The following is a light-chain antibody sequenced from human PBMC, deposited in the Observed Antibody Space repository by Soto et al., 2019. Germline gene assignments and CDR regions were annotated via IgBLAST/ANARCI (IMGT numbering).Light chain of an antibody. J-gene: IGKJ5*01. CDR3: QQYNNWPPIT. V-gene: IGKV3-15*01. Sequence: DIVLTQSPATLSVSPGERATLSCRASQSVSSNLAWYQQKPGQAPRLLIYGASTRATGIPARFSGSGSGTEFTLTISSLQSEDFAVYCCQQYNNWPPITFGQGTRLEIK. CDR1: QSVSSN. CDR2: GAS.